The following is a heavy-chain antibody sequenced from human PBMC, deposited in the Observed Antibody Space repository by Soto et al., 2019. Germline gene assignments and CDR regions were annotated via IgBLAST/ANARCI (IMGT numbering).Heavy chain of an antibody. CDR3: ARGNIVAPYFDY. V-gene: IGHV3-74*01. CDR2: INSDGSST. D-gene: IGHD5-12*01. CDR1: GFTFSSYW. J-gene: IGHJ4*02. Sequence: GGSLRLSCAASGFTFSSYWMHWVRQAPGKGLVWVSRINSDGSSTSYADSVKGRFTISRDNAKNTLYLQMNSLRAEDTAVYYCARGNIVAPYFDYWGQGTLVTVSS.